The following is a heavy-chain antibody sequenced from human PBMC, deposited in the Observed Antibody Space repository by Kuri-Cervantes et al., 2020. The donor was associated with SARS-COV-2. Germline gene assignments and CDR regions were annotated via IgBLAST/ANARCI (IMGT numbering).Heavy chain of an antibody. CDR2: ISYDGSNK. CDR3: ARSGGPGGIQLWLVPLDY. V-gene: IGHV3-30*04. J-gene: IGHJ4*02. D-gene: IGHD5-18*01. CDR1: GFTFSSYA. Sequence: GGSLRLSCAASGFTFSSYAMHWVRQAPGKGLEWVAVISYDGSNKYYADSVKGRFTISRDNSKNTLYLQMNSLGTEDTAVYYCARSGGPGGIQLWLVPLDYWGQGTLVTVSS.